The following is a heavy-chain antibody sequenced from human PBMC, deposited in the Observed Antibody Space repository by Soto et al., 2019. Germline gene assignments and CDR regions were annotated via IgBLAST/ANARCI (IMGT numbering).Heavy chain of an antibody. CDR1: GFTFTLHY. Sequence: QVQLVQSGAEVTEPGASVKVSCKTFGFTFTLHYIHWVRQAPGQGLEWMGMVNAGDGSATYAREFRDKVSMTWDTSTRTVYLDLNSLKSEDTAIYYCARERDSFDYWGQGTRVSVSP. CDR2: VNAGDGSA. J-gene: IGHJ4*02. CDR3: ARERDSFDY. D-gene: IGHD3-22*01. V-gene: IGHV1-46*01.